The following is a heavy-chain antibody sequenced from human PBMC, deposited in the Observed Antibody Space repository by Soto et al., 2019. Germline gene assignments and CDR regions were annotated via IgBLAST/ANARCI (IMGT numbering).Heavy chain of an antibody. Sequence: GGSLRLSCAASGFTFSNYWMSWVRQAPGKGLEWVANIKQAGSEKYYVDSVKGRFTISRDNAKNSLDLQMNSLRAEDTAVYYCAREERSRGGFDPWGQGTLVTVSS. D-gene: IGHD1-1*01. CDR1: GFTFSNYW. CDR2: IKQAGSEK. J-gene: IGHJ5*02. V-gene: IGHV3-7*01. CDR3: AREERSRGGFDP.